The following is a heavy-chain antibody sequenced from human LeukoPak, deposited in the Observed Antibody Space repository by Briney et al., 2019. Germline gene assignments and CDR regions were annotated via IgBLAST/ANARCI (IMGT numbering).Heavy chain of an antibody. D-gene: IGHD1-1*01. CDR3: ARGSVQNGAFDY. Sequence: SETLSLTCAVYGGSFSGYYWSWIRQPPGKGLEWIGEINHSGSTNYNPSLKSRVTISVDTSENQFSLKLSSVTAADTAVYYCARGSVQNGAFDYWGQGTLVTVSS. CDR1: GGSFSGYY. J-gene: IGHJ4*02. V-gene: IGHV4-34*01. CDR2: INHSGST.